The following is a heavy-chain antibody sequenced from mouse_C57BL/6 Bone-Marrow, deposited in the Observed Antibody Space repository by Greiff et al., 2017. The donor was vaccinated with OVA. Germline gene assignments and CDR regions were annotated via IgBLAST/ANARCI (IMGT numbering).Heavy chain of an antibody. CDR3: ARHDDYSNYGFAY. CDR1: GFTFSDYY. Sequence: EVKLMESGGGLVQPGGSLKLSCAASGFTFSDYYMYWVRQTPEKRLEWVAYISNGGGSTYYPDTVKGRFTISRDNAKNTLYLQMSRLKSEDTAMYYCARHDDYSNYGFAYWGQGTLVTVSA. D-gene: IGHD2-5*01. J-gene: IGHJ3*01. V-gene: IGHV5-12*01. CDR2: ISNGGGST.